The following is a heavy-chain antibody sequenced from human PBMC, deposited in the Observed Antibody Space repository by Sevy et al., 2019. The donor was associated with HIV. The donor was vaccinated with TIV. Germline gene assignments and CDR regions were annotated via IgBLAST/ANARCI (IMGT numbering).Heavy chain of an antibody. CDR3: ARRGYYDSSGYYTYGMDV. V-gene: IGHV5-51*01. Sequence: GESLKISCKGSGYTFSNYWIGWVCQMPGKGLEWMGIIYPGDSDTRYSPSFQGQVTISSDKSISTAYLQWSSLKASDTAMYYCARRGYYDSSGYYTYGMDVWGQGTTVTVSS. J-gene: IGHJ6*02. CDR2: IYPGDSDT. CDR1: GYTFSNYW. D-gene: IGHD3-22*01.